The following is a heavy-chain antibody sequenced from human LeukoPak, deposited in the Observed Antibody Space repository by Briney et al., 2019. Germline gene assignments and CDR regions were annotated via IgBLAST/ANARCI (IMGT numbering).Heavy chain of an antibody. CDR2: INPNSGGT. Sequence: ASVKVSCKASGYTFTGYYIHWVRQAPGQGLEWMGWINPNSGGTNYAQNLQDRVTMTRDTSISTAYMELNRLRSDDTAVYYCAREYGLGSYTGIDYWGQGTLVTVSS. CDR1: GYTFTGYY. J-gene: IGHJ4*02. CDR3: AREYGLGSYTGIDY. V-gene: IGHV1-2*02. D-gene: IGHD3-10*01.